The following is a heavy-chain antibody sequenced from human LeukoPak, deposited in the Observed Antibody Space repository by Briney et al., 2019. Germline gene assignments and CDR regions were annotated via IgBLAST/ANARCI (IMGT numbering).Heavy chain of an antibody. CDR3: ARDPIAVAGSPFDY. Sequence: SETLSLTCTVSGGSISSGSYYWGWIRQPPGKGLEWIGSIYYSGSTYYNPSLKSRVTISVDTSKNQFSLKLSSVTAADTAVYYCARDPIAVAGSPFDYWGQGTLVTVSS. V-gene: IGHV4-39*07. J-gene: IGHJ4*02. CDR2: IYYSGST. CDR1: GGSISSGSYY. D-gene: IGHD6-19*01.